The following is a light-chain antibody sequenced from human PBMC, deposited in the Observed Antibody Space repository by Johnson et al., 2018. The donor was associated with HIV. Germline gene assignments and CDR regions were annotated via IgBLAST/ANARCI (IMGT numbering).Light chain of an antibody. Sequence: QSVLTQPPSVSAAPGQKVTISCSGSSSNIGNNYVSWYQQLPGTAPKLLIYENNKRPSGIPDRFSGSKYGTSATLGITGLQTGDEADYYCGTWDSGLSAGGVFGTGTKVTVL. CDR2: ENN. CDR3: GTWDSGLSAGGV. CDR1: SSNIGNNY. J-gene: IGLJ1*01. V-gene: IGLV1-51*02.